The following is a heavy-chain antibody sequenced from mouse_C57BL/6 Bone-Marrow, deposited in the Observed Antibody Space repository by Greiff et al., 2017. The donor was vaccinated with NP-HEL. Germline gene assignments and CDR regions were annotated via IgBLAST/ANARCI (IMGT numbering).Heavy chain of an antibody. CDR3: ARWGWFVSLCWIFDV. J-gene: IGHJ1*03. Sequence: QVQLQQPGAELVRPGTSVKLSCKASGYTFTSYWMHWVKQRPGQGLEWIGVIDPSDSYTNYNQKFKGKATLTGDNSSSTAYMQLSSLTSEDSAVYYCARWGWFVSLCWIFDVWGTGTTVTVSS. V-gene: IGHV1-59*01. CDR2: IDPSDSYT. CDR1: GYTFTSYW. D-gene: IGHD2-3*01.